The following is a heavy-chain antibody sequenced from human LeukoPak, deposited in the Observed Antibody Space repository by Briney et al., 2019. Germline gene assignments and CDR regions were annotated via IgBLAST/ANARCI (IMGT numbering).Heavy chain of an antibody. CDR3: AKDNYDFWSGVLNAFDI. Sequence: GGSLRLSCAASGFTFSSYAMSWVRQAPGKGLEWVSAISGSGGSTYYADSVKGRFTISRDNSKNTLYLQMNNLRAEDTAVYYCAKDNYDFWSGVLNAFDIWGQGTMVTVSS. V-gene: IGHV3-23*01. CDR2: ISGSGGST. CDR1: GFTFSSYA. J-gene: IGHJ3*02. D-gene: IGHD3-3*01.